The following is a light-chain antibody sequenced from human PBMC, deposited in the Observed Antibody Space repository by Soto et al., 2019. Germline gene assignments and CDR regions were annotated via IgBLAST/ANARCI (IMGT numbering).Light chain of an antibody. CDR3: FSFPTTSPPL. V-gene: IGLV2-14*01. J-gene: IGLJ1*01. CDR1: SSDIGAYDC. CDR2: EVN. Sequence: QSALTEPASLSGSRGQSITIACTGNSSDIGAYDCVSWFQQHPGKAPKLRISEVNNRPSGVSNRFSGSKSGNTAYLTISGLQVVDVSEYFCFSFPTTSPPLFASGPKSTVL.